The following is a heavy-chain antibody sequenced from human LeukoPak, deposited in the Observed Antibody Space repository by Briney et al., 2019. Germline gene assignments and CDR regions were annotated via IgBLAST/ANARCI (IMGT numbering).Heavy chain of an antibody. Sequence: GGSLRLSCAASAFTFSSYAMSWVRQAPGKGLEWVSAISGSGGSTYYADSVKGRFTISRDNSKNTLYLQMNSLRAEDTAVYYCAKGDYYYDSSGYPFDYWGQGTLVTVSS. CDR3: AKGDYYYDSSGYPFDY. J-gene: IGHJ4*02. CDR2: ISGSGGST. V-gene: IGHV3-23*01. CDR1: AFTFSSYA. D-gene: IGHD3-22*01.